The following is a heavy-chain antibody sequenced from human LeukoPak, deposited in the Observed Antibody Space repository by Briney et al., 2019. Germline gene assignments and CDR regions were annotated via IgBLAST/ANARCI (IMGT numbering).Heavy chain of an antibody. CDR3: ARERYYDSSGYYGYFDY. J-gene: IGHJ4*02. CDR2: ISSSSSYI. V-gene: IGHV3-21*01. D-gene: IGHD3-22*01. Sequence: GGSLRLSCAASGFTFSSYSMNWVRQAPGKGLEWVSSISSSSSYIYYADSVKGRFTISRDNAKNSLYLQVNSLRAEDAAVYYCARERYYDSSGYYGYFDYWGQGTLVTVSS. CDR1: GFTFSSYS.